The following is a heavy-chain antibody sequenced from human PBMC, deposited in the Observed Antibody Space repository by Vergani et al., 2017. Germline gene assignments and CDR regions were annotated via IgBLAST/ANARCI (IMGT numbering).Heavy chain of an antibody. CDR3: ARSRPVVINVYYFDY. V-gene: IGHV1-18*01. J-gene: IGHJ4*02. Sequence: QVQLVQSGAEVKKPGSSVKVSCKASGGTFSSYAISWVRQAPGQGLEWMGWISAYNGNTNYAQKLQGRVTMTTGTSTSTAYMELRSLRSDDTAVYYCARSRPVVINVYYFDYWGQGTLVTVSS. D-gene: IGHD3-22*01. CDR1: GGTFSSYA. CDR2: ISAYNGNT.